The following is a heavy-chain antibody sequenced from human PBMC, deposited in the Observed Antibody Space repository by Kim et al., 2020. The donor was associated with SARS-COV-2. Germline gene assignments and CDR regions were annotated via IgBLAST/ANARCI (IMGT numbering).Heavy chain of an antibody. J-gene: IGHJ4*02. V-gene: IGHV3-43D*03. CDR3: AKAWEGSTVVTPGIDY. D-gene: IGHD4-17*01. Sequence: SVKARITSSRDNSKNSLYLQMNSLRAEDTALYYCAKAWEGSTVVTPGIDYWGQGTLVTVSS.